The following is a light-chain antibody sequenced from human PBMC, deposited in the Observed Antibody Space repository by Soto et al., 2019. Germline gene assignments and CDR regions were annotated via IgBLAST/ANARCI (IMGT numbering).Light chain of an antibody. Sequence: IVVTQSAATLSVSPWERATLSCRASQSVSSNLAWYQQKPGQAPRLLLYGASTRATGIPARFSGGGSGTEFTLTISSRQSEDFAVYYCQQYNNWPRTFGQGTKVDIK. J-gene: IGKJ1*01. V-gene: IGKV3-15*01. CDR3: QQYNNWPRT. CDR2: GAS. CDR1: QSVSSN.